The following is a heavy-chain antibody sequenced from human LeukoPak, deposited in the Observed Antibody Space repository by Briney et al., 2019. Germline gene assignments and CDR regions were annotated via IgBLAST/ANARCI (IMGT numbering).Heavy chain of an antibody. CDR1: GYTFTGYY. D-gene: IGHD6-6*01. Sequence: ASVKVSCKASGYTFTGYYMHWVRQAPGQGLEWMGWINPNSGGTNCAQKFQGRVTMTRDTSISTAYMELSRLRSDDTAVYYCAREKPTSGAARIPVFDYWGQGTLVTVSS. V-gene: IGHV1-2*02. CDR3: AREKPTSGAARIPVFDY. J-gene: IGHJ4*02. CDR2: INPNSGGT.